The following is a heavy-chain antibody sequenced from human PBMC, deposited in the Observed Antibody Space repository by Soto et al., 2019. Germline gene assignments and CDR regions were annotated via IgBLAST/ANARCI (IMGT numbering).Heavy chain of an antibody. CDR1: GFTFSSYA. CDR3: AKDRLGWNSYYYYGMDV. J-gene: IGHJ6*02. D-gene: IGHD1-7*01. V-gene: IGHV3-23*01. Sequence: GGSLRLSCAASGFTFSSYAMSWVRQAPGKGLEWVSAISGSGGSTYYADSVKGRFTISRDNSKNTLYLQMNSLRAEDTAVYYCAKDRLGWNSYYYYGMDVWGQGTTVTVSS. CDR2: ISGSGGST.